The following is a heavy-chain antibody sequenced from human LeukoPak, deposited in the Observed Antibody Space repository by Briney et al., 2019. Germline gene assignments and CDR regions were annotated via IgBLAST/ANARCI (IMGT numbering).Heavy chain of an antibody. V-gene: IGHV1-69*04. CDR2: IIPILGIA. CDR3: ARDSLAAAASDY. Sequence: SVKVSCKASGGTLSSYAISWVRQAPGQGLEWMGRIIPILGIANYAQKFQGRVTITADKSTSTAYMELSSLRSEDTAVYYCARDSLAAAASDYWGQGTLVTVSS. D-gene: IGHD6-13*01. CDR1: GGTLSSYA. J-gene: IGHJ4*02.